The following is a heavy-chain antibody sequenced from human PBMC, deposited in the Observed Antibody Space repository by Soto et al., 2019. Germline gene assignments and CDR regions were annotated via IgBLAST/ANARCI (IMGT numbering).Heavy chain of an antibody. CDR3: ARWDCSSTSCYPFDY. J-gene: IGHJ4*02. D-gene: IGHD2-2*01. CDR1: GGSISSGDYY. CDR2: IYYSGST. V-gene: IGHV4-30-4*01. Sequence: QVQLQESGPGLVKPSQTLSLTCTVSGGSISSGDYYWSWIRQPPGKGLEWIGYIYYSGSTYYNPSLQSQVTISLDTSKNQFSLKLSSVTAAEKPVYYCARWDCSSTSCYPFDYWGQGTLVTVSS.